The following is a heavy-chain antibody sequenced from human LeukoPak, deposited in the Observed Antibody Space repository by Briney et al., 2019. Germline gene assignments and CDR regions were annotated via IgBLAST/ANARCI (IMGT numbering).Heavy chain of an antibody. Sequence: GGSLRLSCAASGFTVSSNYMNWVRQAPGKGLEWVGRIKSKPDGGTTDYAAPVKGRFTISRDDSKTTVYLQMKSLKTEDTAMYYCSTGGYFYDYWGQGTLVTVSS. CDR1: GFTVSSNY. CDR3: STGGYFYDY. CDR2: IKSKPDGGTT. J-gene: IGHJ4*02. V-gene: IGHV3-15*01. D-gene: IGHD2-21*01.